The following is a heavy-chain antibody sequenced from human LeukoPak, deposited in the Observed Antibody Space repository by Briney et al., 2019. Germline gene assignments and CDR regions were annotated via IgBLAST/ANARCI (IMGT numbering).Heavy chain of an antibody. CDR1: GGSISSYY. Sequence: PSETLSLTCTVSGGSISSYYWGWIRQPPGKGLEWIGSIYYSGSTYYNPSLKSRVTISVDTSKNQFSLKLSSVTAADTAVYYCARSMPYYDILTGFDYWGQGTLVTVSS. CDR3: ARSMPYYDILTGFDY. V-gene: IGHV4-39*07. D-gene: IGHD3-9*01. CDR2: IYYSGST. J-gene: IGHJ4*02.